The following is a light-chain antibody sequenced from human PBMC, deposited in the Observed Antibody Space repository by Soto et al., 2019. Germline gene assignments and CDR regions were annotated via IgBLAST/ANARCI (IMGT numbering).Light chain of an antibody. CDR2: GSS. CDR1: QSVSDH. J-gene: IGKJ5*01. V-gene: IGKV3-15*01. CDR3: QQYNNLPIT. Sequence: EIVMTQSPATLSASPGDRVTLSCRASQSVSDHVAWYQHKPGQAPRLLIYGSSTWARFSGSGSGTEFTLTINSLQSEDFAVYYCQQYNNLPITFGQGTRLEIK.